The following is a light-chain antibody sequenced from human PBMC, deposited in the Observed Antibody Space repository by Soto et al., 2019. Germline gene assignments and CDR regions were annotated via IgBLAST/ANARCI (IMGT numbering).Light chain of an antibody. J-gene: IGLJ3*02. CDR3: AAWDDSLNALV. CDR1: SSNIGSNA. CDR2: TNN. Sequence: QSVLTQPASASGTPRQRVTISCSGASSNIGSNAVNWYQQLPGTAPQLLIYTNNKRPSGVPDRFSGSKSGTSASLAITGLQSEDEADYHCAAWDDSLNALVFGGGTKLTVL. V-gene: IGLV1-44*01.